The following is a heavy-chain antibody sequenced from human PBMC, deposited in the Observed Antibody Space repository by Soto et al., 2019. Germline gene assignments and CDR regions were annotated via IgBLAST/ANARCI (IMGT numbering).Heavy chain of an antibody. CDR1: GFTFSSYA. V-gene: IGHV3-30-3*01. CDR2: ISYDGSNK. J-gene: IGHJ5*02. Sequence: GGSLRLSCAASGFTFSSYAMHWVRQAPGKGLEWVAVISYDGSNKYYADSVKGRFTISRDNSKNTLYLQMNSLRAEDTAVYYCARDGQAWTTGRLGWFDPWGQGTLVTVSS. D-gene: IGHD4-17*01. CDR3: ARDGQAWTTGRLGWFDP.